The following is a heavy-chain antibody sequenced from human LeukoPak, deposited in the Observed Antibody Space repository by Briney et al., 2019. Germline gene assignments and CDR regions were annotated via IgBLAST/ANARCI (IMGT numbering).Heavy chain of an antibody. Sequence: GGSLRLSCTDSGFTFGDYGMSWVRQAPGEGLEWVGFIRSKPYGGTTEYAASVKGRFTISRDDSESIAYLQMNSLRTEDTAVYYCTRGDYYDSSGYYLLFDYWGQGTLVTVSS. CDR3: TRGDYYDSSGYYLLFDY. CDR2: IRSKPYGGTT. CDR1: GFTFGDYG. D-gene: IGHD3-22*01. J-gene: IGHJ4*02. V-gene: IGHV3-49*04.